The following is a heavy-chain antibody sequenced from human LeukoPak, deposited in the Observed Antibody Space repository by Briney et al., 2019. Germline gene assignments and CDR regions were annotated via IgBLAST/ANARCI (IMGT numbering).Heavy chain of an antibody. J-gene: IGHJ6*03. CDR1: GYTFTGYY. V-gene: IGHV1-2*02. Sequence: ASVKVSCKASGYTFTGYYMHWVRQAPGQGLEWMGWINPNSGGTNYAQKFQGRVTMTRDTSISTAYMELSRLRSDDTAVYYCAREYSYESLEGYMDVWGKGTTVTVSS. D-gene: IGHD3-3*01. CDR2: INPNSGGT. CDR3: AREYSYESLEGYMDV.